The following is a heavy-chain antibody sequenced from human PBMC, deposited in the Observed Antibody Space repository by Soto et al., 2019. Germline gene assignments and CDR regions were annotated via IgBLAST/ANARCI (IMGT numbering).Heavy chain of an antibody. D-gene: IGHD2-21*01. CDR2: IYYSGST. J-gene: IGHJ5*02. Sequence: PSETLSLTCIVSGGSISSYYWGWIRQPPGKGLEWIGSIYYSGSTYHNPSLKSRVTISVDRSKNQFSLRLSSVTAADTAVYYCARLGAYYQSLDPWGPGTLVTVSS. V-gene: IGHV4-39*07. CDR1: GGSISSYY. CDR3: ARLGAYYQSLDP.